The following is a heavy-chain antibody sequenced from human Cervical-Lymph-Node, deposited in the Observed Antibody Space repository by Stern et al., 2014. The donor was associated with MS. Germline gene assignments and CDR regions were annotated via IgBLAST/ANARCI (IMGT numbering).Heavy chain of an antibody. Sequence: QDQLVQSGAEVRKPGASVKVSCKASGYTFTSDDINWVRQAPGQGLEWMGWMNPDSGDTGFAQKFQGRVTMTRDTSITTAFMELTNPRSDGPGVYYCTKAWDSWGPGTLIIVSS. CDR2: MNPDSGDT. CDR3: TKAWDS. CDR1: GYTFTSDD. V-gene: IGHV1-8*01. J-gene: IGHJ5*01.